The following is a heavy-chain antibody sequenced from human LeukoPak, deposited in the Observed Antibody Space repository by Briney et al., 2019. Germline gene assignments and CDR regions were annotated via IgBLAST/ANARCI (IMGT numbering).Heavy chain of an antibody. CDR2: IIPILGIA. V-gene: IGHV1-69*04. J-gene: IGHJ4*02. CDR1: GGTFSSYA. Sequence: SVKVSCKASGGTFSSYAISWVRQAPGQGLEWMGRIIPILGIASYAQKFQGRVTITADKSTSTAYMELSSLRSEDTAVYYCASNLGRGYSGYDLDYWGQGTLVTVSS. CDR3: ASNLGRGYSGYDLDY. D-gene: IGHD5-12*01.